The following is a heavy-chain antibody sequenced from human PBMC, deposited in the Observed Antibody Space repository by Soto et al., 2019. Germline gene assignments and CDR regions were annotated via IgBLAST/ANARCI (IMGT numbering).Heavy chain of an antibody. V-gene: IGHV3-30-3*01. Sequence: QVQLVESGGGVVQPGRSLRLSCAASGFTFSSYAMHWVRQAPGKGLEWVAVISYDGSNNYYADSVKGRFTISRDNSKNTLYLQMNSLRAEDTAVYYCANSVIGYSYGPSHFDYWGQGTLVTVSS. J-gene: IGHJ4*02. D-gene: IGHD5-18*01. CDR3: ANSVIGYSYGPSHFDY. CDR1: GFTFSSYA. CDR2: ISYDGSNN.